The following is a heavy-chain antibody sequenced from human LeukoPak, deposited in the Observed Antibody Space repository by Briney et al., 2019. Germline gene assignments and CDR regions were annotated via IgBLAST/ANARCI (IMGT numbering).Heavy chain of an antibody. J-gene: IGHJ3*02. CDR1: GYTFTSYY. V-gene: IGHV1-46*01. CDR2: INPSGGST. D-gene: IGHD3-22*01. CDR3: AREGWYYYDSSGYYPHHDAFDI. Sequence: ASVKVSCKASGYTFTSYYMHWVRQAPGQGLEWMGIINPSGGSTSYAQKFQGRVTMTRDTSTSTVYMELSSLRSEDTAVYYCAREGWYYYDSSGYYPHHDAFDIWGQGTMVTASS.